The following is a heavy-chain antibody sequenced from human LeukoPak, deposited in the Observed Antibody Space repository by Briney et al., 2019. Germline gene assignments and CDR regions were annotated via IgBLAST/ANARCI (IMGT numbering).Heavy chain of an antibody. CDR3: AKYREEDDGWYPDNDAFDI. CDR2: ISRSGGST. Sequence: GGSLRLSCAASGFTFSSYAMSWVRQAPGKGLEWVSAISRSGGSTYYADSVKGRFTISRDNSKNTLYLQMNSLRAEDTAVYYCAKYREEDDGWYPDNDAFDIWGQGTMVTVSS. D-gene: IGHD6-19*01. J-gene: IGHJ3*02. V-gene: IGHV3-23*01. CDR1: GFTFSSYA.